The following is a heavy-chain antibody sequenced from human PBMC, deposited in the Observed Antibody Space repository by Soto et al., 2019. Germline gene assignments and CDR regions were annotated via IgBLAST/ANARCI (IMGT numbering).Heavy chain of an antibody. CDR2: IKQDGSEK. Sequence: GGSLRLSCAASEFTFSTYWMSWVRQAPGKGLEWVANIKQDGSEKYYVDSVKGRFTISRDNAKNSLYLQRNSLRAEDPAVYYCARDQYCTRQSGHCGMDVWGQGTTVTVSS. CDR1: EFTFSTYW. J-gene: IGHJ6*02. D-gene: IGHD2-15*01. CDR3: ARDQYCTRQSGHCGMDV. V-gene: IGHV3-7*05.